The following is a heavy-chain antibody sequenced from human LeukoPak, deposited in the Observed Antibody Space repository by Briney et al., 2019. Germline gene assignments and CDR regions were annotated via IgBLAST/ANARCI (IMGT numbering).Heavy chain of an antibody. J-gene: IGHJ3*02. CDR1: GGTFSSYA. CDR3: VLAAAGTGAFDI. V-gene: IGHV1-69*04. D-gene: IGHD6-13*01. Sequence: SVKVSCKASGGTFSSYAISWVRQAPGQWLEWMGRVIPILGIANYAQKFQGRVTIIADKSTSTAYMELSSLRSEDTAVYYCVLAAAGTGAFDIWSQGTMVTVSS. CDR2: VIPILGIA.